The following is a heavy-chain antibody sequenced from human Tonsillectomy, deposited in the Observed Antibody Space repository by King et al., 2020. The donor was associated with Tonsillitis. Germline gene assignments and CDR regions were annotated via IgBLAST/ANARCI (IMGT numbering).Heavy chain of an antibody. D-gene: IGHD3-16*01. V-gene: IGHV3-15*01. CDR3: TTDRVGAWRGY. Sequence: VQLVESGGGLVNPGGSLRLSCAGSGFTFNNTWMSWVRQAPGKGLEWVGRIKTKTDGGTTEYAAPVKGRFTISRDDPKNTLYLQMNSLETDDTAIYYCTTDRVGAWRGYWGQGTLVTVSS. CDR2: IKTKTDGGTT. CDR1: GFTFNNTW. J-gene: IGHJ4*02.